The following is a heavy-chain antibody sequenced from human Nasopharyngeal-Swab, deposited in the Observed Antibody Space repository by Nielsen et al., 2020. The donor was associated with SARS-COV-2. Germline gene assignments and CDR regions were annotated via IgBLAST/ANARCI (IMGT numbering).Heavy chain of an antibody. CDR3: ARGEGYGSGSYSGY. CDR1: GFTFSSYS. V-gene: IGHV3-21*01. D-gene: IGHD3-10*01. Sequence: GESLKISCAASGFTFSSYSMKWVRQAPGKGLEWVSSISSGGSYIYYADSVKGRCTISRDNAKSSLHLQMNSLRAEDTAVYYCARGEGYGSGSYSGYWGQGTLVTVSS. J-gene: IGHJ4*02. CDR2: ISSGGSYI.